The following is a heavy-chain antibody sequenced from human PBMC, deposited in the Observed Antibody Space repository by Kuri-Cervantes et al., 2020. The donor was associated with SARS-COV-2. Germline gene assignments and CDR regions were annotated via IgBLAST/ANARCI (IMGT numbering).Heavy chain of an antibody. D-gene: IGHD2-15*01. J-gene: IGHJ6*02. CDR1: GFTFSTYA. CDR3: ASQYCRGGSCYSGYYYGMDV. V-gene: IGHV3-30-3*01. Sequence: GGSLRPSCAPSGFTFSTYARHWVRQAPGKGREGVAVISYDGSKKYYADSVKGRFTISRDNSKNALYLQMNSLRAEDTAVYYCASQYCRGGSCYSGYYYGMDVWGQGTTVTVSS. CDR2: ISYDGSKK.